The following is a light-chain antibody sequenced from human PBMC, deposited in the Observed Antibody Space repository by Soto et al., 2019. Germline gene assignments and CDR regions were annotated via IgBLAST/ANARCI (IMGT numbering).Light chain of an antibody. J-gene: IGKJ5*01. CDR2: GTS. CDR3: QQYNNWPLIT. CDR1: QSVSGN. Sequence: EIMMTQSPGTLSVSPGEGATLSCRASQSVSGNLAWYQQKPGQAPRLLIYGTSIRATGVPARFSGGGSGTEFTLTISGLQSEDFAVYYCQQYNNWPLITFGQGTRLEIK. V-gene: IGKV3-15*01.